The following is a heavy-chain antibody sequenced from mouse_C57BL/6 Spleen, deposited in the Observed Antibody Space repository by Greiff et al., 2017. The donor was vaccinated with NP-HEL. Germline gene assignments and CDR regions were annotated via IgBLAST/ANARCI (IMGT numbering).Heavy chain of an antibody. CDR1: GFTFSSYG. J-gene: IGHJ2*01. CDR2: IRSGGSYT. CDR3: ARRITTVPFDY. Sequence: EVKLVESGGDLVKPGGSLKLSCAASGFTFSSYGMSWVRQTPDKRLEWVATIRSGGSYTYYPDSVKGRFTISRDNAKNTLYLQMSSLKSEDTAMYYCARRITTVPFDYWGQGTTLTVSS. V-gene: IGHV5-6*02. D-gene: IGHD1-1*01.